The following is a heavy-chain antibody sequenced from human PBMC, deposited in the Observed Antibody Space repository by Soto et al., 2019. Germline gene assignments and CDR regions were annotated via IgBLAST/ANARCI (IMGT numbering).Heavy chain of an antibody. CDR2: INPNSGGT. Sequence: ASLKFSCKSSGYTFTGYYMHWVRQAPGQGLEWMGWINPNSGGTNYAQKFQGRVTMTRDTSISTAYMELSRLRSDDTAVYYCARVRACSSTSCYGNYYYGMDVWGQGTTVTVSS. J-gene: IGHJ6*02. D-gene: IGHD2-2*01. CDR1: GYTFTGYY. CDR3: ARVRACSSTSCYGNYYYGMDV. V-gene: IGHV1-2*02.